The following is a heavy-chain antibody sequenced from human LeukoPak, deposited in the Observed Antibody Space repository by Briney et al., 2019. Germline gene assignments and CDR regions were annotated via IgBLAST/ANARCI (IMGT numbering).Heavy chain of an antibody. D-gene: IGHD1-26*01. CDR3: ATPYSGGYHGLDI. CDR1: GGSISSNKYY. CDR2: IYYSGCT. Sequence: PSETLSLTCTVSGGSISSNKYYWGWIRQPPGKEQEWIGSIYYSGCTYYNPSLKSRVTISVDTSKNQFSLKLSSVTAADTAVYYCATPYSGGYHGLDIWDQGTMVTVSS. V-gene: IGHV4-39*01. J-gene: IGHJ3*02.